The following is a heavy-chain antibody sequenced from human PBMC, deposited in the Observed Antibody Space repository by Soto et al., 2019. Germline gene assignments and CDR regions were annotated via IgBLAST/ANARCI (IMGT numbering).Heavy chain of an antibody. J-gene: IGHJ4*01. Sequence: QVQLRESGPGLVKPSETLSLTCTVSRDSISSYYWSWIRQPAGKGLEWIGHFYSSGSITHSNYNPSHKSRVTMSVDTSNNQFSQKLSSVTAADKAVYYCARDPGDYWGQGTLVTLSS. V-gene: IGHV4-4*07. CDR3: ARDPGDY. CDR2: FYSSGSITHS. CDR1: RDSISSYY.